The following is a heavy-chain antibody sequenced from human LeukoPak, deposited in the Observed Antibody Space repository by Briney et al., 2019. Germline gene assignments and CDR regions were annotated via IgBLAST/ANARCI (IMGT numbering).Heavy chain of an antibody. CDR2: IYYSGST. Sequence: SETLSLTCRVSGGFIGTYYWSWIRQPPGKGLEWIGYIYYSGSTNYNPSLKSRVTISVDTSKNQFSLKLSSVTAADTAVYYCARGGCNSASCYMAPFDYWGQGTLVTVSS. CDR3: ARGGCNSASCYMAPFDY. CDR1: GGFIGTYY. D-gene: IGHD2-2*02. V-gene: IGHV4-59*01. J-gene: IGHJ4*02.